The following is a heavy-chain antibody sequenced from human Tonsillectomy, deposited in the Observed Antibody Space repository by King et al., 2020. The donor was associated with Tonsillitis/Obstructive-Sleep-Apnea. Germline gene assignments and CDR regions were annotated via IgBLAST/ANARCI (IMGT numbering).Heavy chain of an antibody. CDR3: ARDRSDYDSNGYYYNYFDY. D-gene: IGHD3-22*01. V-gene: IGHV1-69*10. J-gene: IGHJ4*02. CDR1: GGTFSSYA. Sequence: QLVQSGAEVKKPGSSVKVSCKASGGTFSSYAINWVRQAPGQGLEWMGGIIPIFGIANYAQKFQGRVTITADKSTSTAYMELISLRSEDTAVYYCARDRSDYDSNGYYYNYFDYWGQGTLVTVSS. CDR2: IIPIFGIA.